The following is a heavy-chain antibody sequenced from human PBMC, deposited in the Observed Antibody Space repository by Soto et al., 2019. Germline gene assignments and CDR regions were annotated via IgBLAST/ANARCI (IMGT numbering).Heavy chain of an antibody. CDR2: INSKTDGGTT. Sequence: PGGSLRLSCAASGFTFSNAWMSWVRQAPGKGLEWVGRINSKTDGGTTDYAAPVKGRFTISRDDSKKTLYLQMNSLKTEDTAVYYCTTDQLLYFDWPYFDYWGQGTLVTVSS. CDR1: GFTFSNAW. D-gene: IGHD3-9*01. J-gene: IGHJ4*02. V-gene: IGHV3-15*01. CDR3: TTDQLLYFDWPYFDY.